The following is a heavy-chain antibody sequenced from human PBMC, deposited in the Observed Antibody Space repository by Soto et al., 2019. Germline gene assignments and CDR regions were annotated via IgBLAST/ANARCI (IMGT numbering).Heavy chain of an antibody. Sequence: GGSLRLSCAASGFTFSSYWMHWVRQAPGKGLVWVSRINSDGSSTGYADSVKGRFTISRDNAKNTLYLQMNSLRAEDTAVYYSESEGLVTGYDYYGMDVWGQGTTLNVSS. J-gene: IGHJ6*02. V-gene: IGHV3-74*01. CDR2: INSDGSST. CDR1: GFTFSSYW. CDR3: ESEGLVTGYDYYGMDV. D-gene: IGHD6-19*01.